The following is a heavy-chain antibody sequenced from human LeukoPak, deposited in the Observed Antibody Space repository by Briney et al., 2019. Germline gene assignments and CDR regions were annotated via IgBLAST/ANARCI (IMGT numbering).Heavy chain of an antibody. D-gene: IGHD4-11*01. J-gene: IGHJ5*02. CDR1: GYTLTELS. CDR2: FDPEDGET. CDR3: ATMYSNFPWFDP. Sequence: GASVKVSCKVSGYTLTELSMHWVRQAPGKGLEWMGGFDPEDGETIYAQKFQGRVTMTEDTSTDTAYTELSSPRSEDTAVYYCATMYSNFPWFDPWGQGTLVTVSS. V-gene: IGHV1-24*01.